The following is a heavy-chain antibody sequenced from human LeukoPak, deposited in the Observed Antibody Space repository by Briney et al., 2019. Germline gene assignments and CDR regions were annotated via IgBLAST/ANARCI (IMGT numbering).Heavy chain of an antibody. CDR1: GFTFSSYA. Sequence: GGSLRLSCAASGFTFSSYAMHWVRQAPGKGLEYVSAISTNGGSTYCADSVKGRFTISRDNSKNSLYLQMGSLRAEDMAVYYCARVVAYYYYYMDVWGKGTTVTVSS. V-gene: IGHV3-64*02. D-gene: IGHD2-15*01. CDR3: ARVVAYYYYYMDV. CDR2: ISTNGGST. J-gene: IGHJ6*03.